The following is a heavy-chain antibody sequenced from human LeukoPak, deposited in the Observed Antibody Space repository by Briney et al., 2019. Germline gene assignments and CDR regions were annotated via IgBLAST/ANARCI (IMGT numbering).Heavy chain of an antibody. D-gene: IGHD3-3*01. CDR3: ASQYYDFWSGTPPFDY. V-gene: IGHV3-74*01. J-gene: IGHJ4*02. CDR1: GFTFSSYW. CDR2: INTDGSST. Sequence: GSLEISCAASGFTFSSYWKHWVRQASGKGLVWVSRINTDGSSTSYADSVKGRFTISRDNAKNTLYLQMNSLRAEDTAVYYCASQYYDFWSGTPPFDYWGQGTLVTVSS.